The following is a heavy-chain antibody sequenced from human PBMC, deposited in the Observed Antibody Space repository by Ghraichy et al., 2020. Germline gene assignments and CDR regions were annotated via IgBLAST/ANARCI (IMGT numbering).Heavy chain of an antibody. CDR2: ISSSSSYI. J-gene: IGHJ4*02. V-gene: IGHV3-21*01. Sequence: VSGVRQAPGRGLGWVSSISSSSSYIDYADSVKGRFTISRDNAKNSLYLQMNSLRAEDTAVYYCARDLSLEPLIDYWGQGTLVTVSS. CDR3: ARDLSLEPLIDY. D-gene: IGHD1-14*01.